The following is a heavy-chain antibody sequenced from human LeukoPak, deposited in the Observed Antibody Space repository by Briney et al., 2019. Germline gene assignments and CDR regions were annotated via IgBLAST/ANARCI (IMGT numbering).Heavy chain of an antibody. Sequence: GGSLRLSCAASGFTFSSYGMSWVRQAPGKGLEWVSYISSSGSTIYYADSVKGRFTISRDNAKNSLYLQMNSLRAEDTAVYYCAREGIAAAGYYYYCYMDVWGKGTTVTVSS. CDR3: AREGIAAAGYYYYCYMDV. J-gene: IGHJ6*03. CDR2: ISSSGSTI. D-gene: IGHD6-13*01. V-gene: IGHV3-48*04. CDR1: GFTFSSYG.